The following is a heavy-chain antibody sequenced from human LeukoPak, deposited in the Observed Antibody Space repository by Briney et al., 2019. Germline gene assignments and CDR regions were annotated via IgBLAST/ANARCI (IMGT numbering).Heavy chain of an antibody. CDR2: IYYSGST. Sequence: SETLSLTRTVSGGSTSSYYWSWVRHPPAKGLEWGWYIYYSGSTNYNPSPTRRGTIPVDTTMNQFSLKLSSVTAAGTAVYYCAREGPLYSSSWYEGFDIWGQGTMVTASS. CDR1: GGSTSSYY. V-gene: IGHV4-59*01. CDR3: AREGPLYSSSWYEGFDI. J-gene: IGHJ3*02. D-gene: IGHD6-13*01.